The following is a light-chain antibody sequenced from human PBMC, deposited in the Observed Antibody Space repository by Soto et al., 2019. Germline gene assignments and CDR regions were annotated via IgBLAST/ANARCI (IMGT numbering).Light chain of an antibody. CDR3: SSYTSSSTYV. V-gene: IGLV2-14*04. J-gene: IGLJ1*01. CDR1: SSDVGGYNY. Sequence: CTGTSSDVGGYNYVSWYQQHPGKAPKLMVYDVSNRPSGVSNRFSGSKSGNTASLTISGLQAEDEADYYCSSYTSSSTYVFGTGTRSPS. CDR2: DVS.